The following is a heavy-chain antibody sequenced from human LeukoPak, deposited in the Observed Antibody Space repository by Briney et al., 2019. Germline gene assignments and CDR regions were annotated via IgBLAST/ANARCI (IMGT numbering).Heavy chain of an antibody. D-gene: IGHD4-23*01. CDR1: GFTFSSYW. CDR3: ARYPKRYGGNSEEYFDY. CDR2: IKQDGSEK. V-gene: IGHV3-7*01. Sequence: PGGSLRLSCAASGFTFSSYWMSWVRQAPGKGLEWVANIKQDGSEKYYVDSVKGRFTISRDNAKNSLYLQMNSLRAEDTAVYYCARYPKRYGGNSEEYFDYWGQGTLVTVSS. J-gene: IGHJ4*02.